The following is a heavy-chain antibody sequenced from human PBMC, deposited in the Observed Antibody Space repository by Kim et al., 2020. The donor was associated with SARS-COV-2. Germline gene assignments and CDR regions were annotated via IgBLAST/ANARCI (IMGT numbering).Heavy chain of an antibody. Sequence: SETLSLTCAVYGGSFSGYYWSWIRQPPGKGLEWIGEINHSGSANYNPSLKSRVTISVDTSKNQFSLKLSSVTAADTAVYYCATSISSGYYRRAFDIWGQGTMVTVSS. CDR3: ATSISSGYYRRAFDI. V-gene: IGHV4-34*01. J-gene: IGHJ3*02. CDR2: INHSGSA. D-gene: IGHD3-22*01. CDR1: GGSFSGYY.